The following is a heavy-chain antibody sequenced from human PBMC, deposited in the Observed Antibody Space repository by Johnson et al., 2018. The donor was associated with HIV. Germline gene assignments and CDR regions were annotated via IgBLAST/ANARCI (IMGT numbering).Heavy chain of an antibody. Sequence: EVQLVESGGGLVQPGGSLRLSCAASGFTVSSNYMSWVRQAPGKGLEWVSVIYSGGSTYYADSVKGRFTISRDNSKNTLSLQMNSLRAEDTAVYYCARDWSLSGGIAARYDAFDIWGQGTMVTVSS. CDR3: ARDWSLSGGIAARYDAFDI. D-gene: IGHD6-6*01. V-gene: IGHV3-66*02. CDR1: GFTVSSNY. J-gene: IGHJ3*02. CDR2: IYSGGST.